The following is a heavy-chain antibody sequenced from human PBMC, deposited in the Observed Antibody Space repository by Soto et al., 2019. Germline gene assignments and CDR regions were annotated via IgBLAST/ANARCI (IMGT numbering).Heavy chain of an antibody. J-gene: IGHJ6*02. CDR3: ARETMVIRDSDHFGVDV. Sequence: SETLSLTCLVSGFPISSTYSWGWIRQPPGKGLAWIGSISHSGTTSYSPSLTSRVSISVDTSKNQVSLKLTSVTAADTAVYFCARETMVIRDSDHFGVDVWGHGTTVTVSS. CDR1: GFPISSTYS. D-gene: IGHD4-17*01. CDR2: ISHSGTT. V-gene: IGHV4-38-2*02.